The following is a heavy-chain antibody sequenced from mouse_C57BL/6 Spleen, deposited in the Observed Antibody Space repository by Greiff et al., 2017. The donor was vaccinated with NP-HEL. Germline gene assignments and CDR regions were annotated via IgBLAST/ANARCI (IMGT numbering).Heavy chain of an antibody. Sequence: EVHLVESGGGLVQPGGSLSLSCAASGFTFTDYYMSWVRQPPGKALEWLGFIRNKANGYTTEYSASVKGRFTISRDNSQSILYLQMNALRAEDSATYYCARSPITTVVATNAMDYWGQGTSVTVSS. J-gene: IGHJ4*01. CDR3: ARSPITTVVATNAMDY. CDR2: IRNKANGYTT. CDR1: GFTFTDYY. V-gene: IGHV7-3*01. D-gene: IGHD1-1*01.